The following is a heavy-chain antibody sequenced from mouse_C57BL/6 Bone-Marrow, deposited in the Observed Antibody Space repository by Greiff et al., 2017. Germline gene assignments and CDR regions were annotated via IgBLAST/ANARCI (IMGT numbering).Heavy chain of an antibody. J-gene: IGHJ4*01. V-gene: IGHV1-80*01. D-gene: IGHD1-1*01. Sequence: QVQLQQSGAELVKPGASVKISCKASGYAFSSYWMNWVKQRPGKGLEWIGQIYPGDGDTNYNGKFKGKATLTADKSSSTAYMQLSSLPSEDSAVYFCARITTVDYYAMDYWGQGTSVTVSS. CDR3: ARITTVDYYAMDY. CDR1: GYAFSSYW. CDR2: IYPGDGDT.